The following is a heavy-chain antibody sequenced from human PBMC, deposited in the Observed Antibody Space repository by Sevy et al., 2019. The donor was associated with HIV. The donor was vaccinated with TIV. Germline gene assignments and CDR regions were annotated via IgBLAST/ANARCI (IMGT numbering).Heavy chain of an antibody. Sequence: GGSLRLSCEVSGLSVTNNGMHWVRQAPGKGLEWVAVISYEGINKDNGDSVKDRCIISRDRSKNTLYLQMNILRIEDTAVYYCAKDFTGFYGMDVWGQGTTVTVSS. CDR3: AKDFTGFYGMDV. CDR1: GLSVTNNG. J-gene: IGHJ6*02. CDR2: ISYEGINK. D-gene: IGHD3-9*01. V-gene: IGHV3-30*18.